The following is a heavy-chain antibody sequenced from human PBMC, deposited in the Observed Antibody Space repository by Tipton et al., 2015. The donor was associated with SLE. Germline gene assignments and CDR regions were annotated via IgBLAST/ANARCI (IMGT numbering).Heavy chain of an antibody. CDR1: GGSISSYY. V-gene: IGHV4-59*12. D-gene: IGHD4-11*01. CDR3: AKYTVGTMEDP. J-gene: IGHJ5*02. CDR2: IYSSGST. Sequence: TLSLTCTVSGGSISSYYWGWIRQPPGKGLEWIGYIYSSGSTNYNPSLKSRITISLDTSKNQFSLKLTSMTAADTAVYYCAKYTVGTMEDPWGQGILVTVSS.